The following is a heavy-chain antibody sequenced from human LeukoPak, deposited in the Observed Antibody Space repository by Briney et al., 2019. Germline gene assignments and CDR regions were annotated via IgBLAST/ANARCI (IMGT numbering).Heavy chain of an antibody. CDR2: ILDSGYST. CDR3: AKLGGHPLHNYYVGV. D-gene: IGHD3-16*01. J-gene: IGHJ6*03. Sequence: AGGSLRLSCAASGFTFSSYAMSWVRQAPGKGLEWVSGILDSGYSTYYANSVKGRFTISRDNSNYTLYLQMNSLRAEDTAVYYCAKLGGHPLHNYYVGVWGKGTTVAVSS. V-gene: IGHV3-23*01. CDR1: GFTFSSYA.